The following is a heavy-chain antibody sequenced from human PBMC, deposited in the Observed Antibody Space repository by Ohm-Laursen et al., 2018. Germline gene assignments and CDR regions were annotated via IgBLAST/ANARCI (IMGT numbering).Heavy chain of an antibody. V-gene: IGHV3-23*01. CDR3: AKDNYYDSSGYLGH. J-gene: IGHJ4*02. D-gene: IGHD3-22*01. Sequence: GSLSLSCSASGFTFDDYAMHWVRQAPGKGLEWVSAISGSGGSTYYADSVKGRFTISRDNSKNTLYLQMNSLRAEDTAVYYCAKDNYYDSSGYLGHWGQGTLVTVSS. CDR1: GFTFDDYA. CDR2: ISGSGGST.